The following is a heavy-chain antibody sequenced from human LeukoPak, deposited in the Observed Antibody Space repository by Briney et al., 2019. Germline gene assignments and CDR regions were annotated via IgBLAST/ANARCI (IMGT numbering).Heavy chain of an antibody. D-gene: IGHD3-22*01. J-gene: IGHJ6*03. CDR2: IYPTGNT. CDR1: GGAIISYY. CDR3: ARLKFYDSTGYSPGYYMDV. V-gene: IGHV4-4*07. Sequence: SETLSLTCSVSGGAIISYYWSWVRQPAGKGPEWIGRIYPTGNTDYNPSLKTRVTMSTDLSKKQFSLRLRSVTAADTAVYYCARLKFYDSTGYSPGYYMDVWGKGTAVTVSS.